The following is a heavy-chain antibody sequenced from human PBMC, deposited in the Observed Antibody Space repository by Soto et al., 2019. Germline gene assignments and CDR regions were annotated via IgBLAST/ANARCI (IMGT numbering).Heavy chain of an antibody. CDR1: GGSISSGDYY. CDR2: IYYSGST. Sequence: PSETLSLTCTVSGGSISSGDYYWSWIRQPPGKGLEWIGYIYYSGSTYYNPSLKSRVTISVDTSKNQFSLKLSSVTAADTAVYYCASGGTTGTWFDPWGQGTLVTVS. V-gene: IGHV4-30-4*01. D-gene: IGHD1-1*01. J-gene: IGHJ5*02. CDR3: ASGGTTGTWFDP.